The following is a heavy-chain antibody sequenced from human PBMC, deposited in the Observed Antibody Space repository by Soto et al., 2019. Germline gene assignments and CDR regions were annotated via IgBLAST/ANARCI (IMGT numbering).Heavy chain of an antibody. Sequence: GGSLRLSCAASGFAFDDYTMHWVRQAPGKGLEWVSLISWDGGSTYYADSVRGRFTISRDNSKNSLYLQMNSLRTEDTALYYCAKDRHYYGSGYYYGMDVWGQGTTVTVSS. D-gene: IGHD3-10*01. V-gene: IGHV3-43*01. J-gene: IGHJ6*02. CDR3: AKDRHYYGSGYYYGMDV. CDR1: GFAFDDYT. CDR2: ISWDGGST.